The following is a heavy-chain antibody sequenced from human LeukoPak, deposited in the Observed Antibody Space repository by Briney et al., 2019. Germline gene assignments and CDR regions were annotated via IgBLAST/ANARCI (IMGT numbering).Heavy chain of an antibody. J-gene: IGHJ6*02. CDR1: GGSISSYY. Sequence: PSETLSLTCTVSGGSISSYYWSWLRQPPGKGLEWIGYIYYIGSTNYNPSLKSRVTISVDTSKNQFSLKLSSVTAADTAVYYCARDGGYYYDSSAYYYYYGMDVWGQGTTVTVSS. CDR2: IYYIGST. D-gene: IGHD3-22*01. V-gene: IGHV4-59*01. CDR3: ARDGGYYYDSSAYYYYYGMDV.